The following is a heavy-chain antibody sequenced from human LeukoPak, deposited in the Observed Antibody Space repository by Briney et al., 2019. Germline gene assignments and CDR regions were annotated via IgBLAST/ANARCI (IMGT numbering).Heavy chain of an antibody. CDR1: GFTFSSYG. CDR2: ISYDGSNK. J-gene: IGHJ4*02. V-gene: IGHV3-30*18. Sequence: PGGSLRLACAASGFTFSSYGMQWVRQAPGKGLEWVAVISYDGSNKYYADSVKGRFTISRDNSKNTLYLQMNSLRAEDTAVYYCAKPLYSGSYYKVASFDYWGQGTLVTVSS. D-gene: IGHD1-26*01. CDR3: AKPLYSGSYYKVASFDY.